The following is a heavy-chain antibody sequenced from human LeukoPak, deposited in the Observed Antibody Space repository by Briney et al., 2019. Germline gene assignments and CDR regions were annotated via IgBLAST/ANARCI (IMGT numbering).Heavy chain of an antibody. CDR1: GGSISSGGYY. V-gene: IGHV4-30-2*01. Sequence: PSQTLSLTCTVSGGSISSGGYYWSWIRQPPGKGLEWIGYIYHSGSTYYNPSLKSRVTISVDRSKNQFSLKLSSVTAADTAVYYCARAEWAIFGVSGSPRGHFDYWGQGTLVTVSS. J-gene: IGHJ4*02. CDR3: ARAEWAIFGVSGSPRGHFDY. D-gene: IGHD3-3*01. CDR2: IYHSGST.